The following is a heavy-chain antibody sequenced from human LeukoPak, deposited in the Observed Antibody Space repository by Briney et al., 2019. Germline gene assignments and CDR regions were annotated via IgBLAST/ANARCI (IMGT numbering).Heavy chain of an antibody. CDR2: IIPIFGTA. Sequence: SVKVSCKASGGTFSSYAISWVRQAPGQGLEWMGGIIPIFGTANYAQKFQGRVTITTDESTSTAYMELSSLRSEDTAVYYCARDGTGDGYNYGYWGQRTLVTVSS. CDR3: ARDGTGDGYNYGY. D-gene: IGHD5-24*01. CDR1: GGTFSSYA. V-gene: IGHV1-69*05. J-gene: IGHJ4*02.